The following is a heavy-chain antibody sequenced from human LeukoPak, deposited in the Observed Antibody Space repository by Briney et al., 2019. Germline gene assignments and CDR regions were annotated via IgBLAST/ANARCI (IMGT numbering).Heavy chain of an antibody. V-gene: IGHV4-39*07. CDR1: GGSISSSSYY. J-gene: IGHJ4*02. CDR2: IYYSGST. CDR3: AREERRDDYKFDY. D-gene: IGHD5-24*01. Sequence: SETLSLTCTVSGGSISSSSYYWGWIRQPPGKGLEWIGSIYYSGSTYYNPSLKSRVTISVDTSKNQFSLKLSSVTAADTAVYYCAREERRDDYKFDYWGQGTLVTVSS.